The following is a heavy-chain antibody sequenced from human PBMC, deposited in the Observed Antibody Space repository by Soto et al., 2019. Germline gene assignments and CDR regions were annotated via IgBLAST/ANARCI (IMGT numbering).Heavy chain of an antibody. V-gene: IGHV4-61*01. J-gene: IGHJ6*02. D-gene: IGHD1-1*01. CDR3: ARDRNWNQSSYYYYGMDV. CDR2: IYYSGST. CDR1: GGSVSSGSYY. Sequence: SETLSLTCTVSGGSVSSGSYYWSRIRQPPGKGLEWIGYIYYSGSTNYNPSLKSRVTISVDTSKNQFSLKLSSVTAADTAVYYCARDRNWNQSSYYYYGMDVWGQGTTVTVSS.